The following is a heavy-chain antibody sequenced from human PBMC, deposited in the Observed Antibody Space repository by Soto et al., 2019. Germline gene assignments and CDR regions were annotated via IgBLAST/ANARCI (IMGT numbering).Heavy chain of an antibody. CDR1: GGSVSSGSYY. V-gene: IGHV4-61*01. CDR3: AGLRPNYYDSSGHDY. D-gene: IGHD3-22*01. Sequence: PSETLSLTCTVSGGSVSSGSYYWSWIRQPPGKGLEWIGYIYYSGSTNYNPSLKSRVTISVDTSKNQFSLKLSSVTAADTAVYYCAGLRPNYYDSSGHDYWGQGTLVTVS. CDR2: IYYSGST. J-gene: IGHJ4*02.